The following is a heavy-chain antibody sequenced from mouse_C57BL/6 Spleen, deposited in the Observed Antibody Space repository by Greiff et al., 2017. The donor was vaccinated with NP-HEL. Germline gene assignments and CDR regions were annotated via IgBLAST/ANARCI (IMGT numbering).Heavy chain of an antibody. CDR3: ARAARVVAPSMDY. J-gene: IGHJ4*01. CDR1: GYAFSSYW. Sequence: VQLQQSGAELVKPGASVKISCKASGYAFSSYWMNWVKQRPGKGLEWIGQIYPGDGDTNYNGKFKGKATLTADKSSSTAYMQLSSLTSEDSAVYFCARAARVVAPSMDYWGQGTSVTVSS. CDR2: IYPGDGDT. V-gene: IGHV1-80*01. D-gene: IGHD1-1*01.